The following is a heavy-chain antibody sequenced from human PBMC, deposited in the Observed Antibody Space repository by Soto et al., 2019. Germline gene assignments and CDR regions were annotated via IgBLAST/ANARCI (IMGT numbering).Heavy chain of an antibody. V-gene: IGHV4-4*07. D-gene: IGHD6-6*01. Sequence: QVQLQESGPGLVKPSETLSLTCTVSGVPISSYYWSWMRQPAGKGLEFIGRIHAGGDVVYNPSLKSRVIMSTDTSKNQFALWLRSVSAADTAIYYCARKRDDYSSSYNWFDPWGQGTSVTVSS. CDR3: ARKRDDYSSSYNWFDP. CDR2: IHAGGDV. J-gene: IGHJ5*02. CDR1: GVPISSYY.